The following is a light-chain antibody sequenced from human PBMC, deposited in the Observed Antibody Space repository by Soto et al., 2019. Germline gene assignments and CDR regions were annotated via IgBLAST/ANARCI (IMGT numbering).Light chain of an antibody. V-gene: IGKV1-39*01. Sequence: DIQMTQSPSSLSASVGDRVPFTCRASETISSNYLSWYQKQPGQAPKLLIYAASSVHSGVSARFSGSGSGTEFTLTISSVQPEDSATYFCQQSFDRSFTFGQGTNLE. J-gene: IGKJ2*01. CDR2: AAS. CDR3: QQSFDRSFT. CDR1: ETISSNY.